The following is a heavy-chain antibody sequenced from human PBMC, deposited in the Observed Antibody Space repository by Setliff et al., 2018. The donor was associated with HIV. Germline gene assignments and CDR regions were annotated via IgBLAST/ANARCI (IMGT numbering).Heavy chain of an antibody. V-gene: IGHV5-51*01. Sequence: GESLKISCTGSGYGFSNHWIGWVRQMPGRGLEWMGIIYPQDSDTGYSPSFEGHVTISADRSRNTAYLQWTALKAPDTAMYYCARHTIDISLLVVQDPGPFDIWGRGTMVTVSS. J-gene: IGHJ3*02. D-gene: IGHD3-10*01. CDR3: ARHTIDISLLVVQDPGPFDI. CDR1: GYGFSNHW. CDR2: IYPQDSDT.